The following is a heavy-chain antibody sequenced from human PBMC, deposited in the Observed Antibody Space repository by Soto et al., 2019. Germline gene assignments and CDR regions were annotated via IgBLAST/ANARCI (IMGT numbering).Heavy chain of an antibody. V-gene: IGHV3-30*18. CDR2: ISYDGSNK. Sequence: GGSLRLSCAASGFTLSSYGMHWVRQAPGKGLEWVAVISYDGSNKYYADSVKGRFTISRDNSKNTLYLQMNSLRAEDMAVYYCAKDGDDYDFWSGSIYYFAYWGQGTLVTVSS. CDR1: GFTLSSYG. CDR3: AKDGDDYDFWSGSIYYFAY. D-gene: IGHD3-3*01. J-gene: IGHJ4*02.